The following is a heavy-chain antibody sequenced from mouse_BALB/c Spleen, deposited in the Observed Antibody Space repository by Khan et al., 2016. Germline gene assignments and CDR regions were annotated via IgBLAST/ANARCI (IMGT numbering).Heavy chain of an antibody. CDR1: GYTFTSYW. CDR2: ITPSTGYI. CDR3: ARDGSPFYFDY. D-gene: IGHD2-3*01. V-gene: IGHV1-7*01. Sequence: QVQLQQPGAELAKPGASVKMSCKASGYTFTSYWMHWVKQRPGQGLEWIGYITPSTGYIEYNQKFKDKATLTADKSSSTAYMQLSSLTSEDSAVYYCARDGSPFYFDYWGQGTSLTVSS. J-gene: IGHJ2*02.